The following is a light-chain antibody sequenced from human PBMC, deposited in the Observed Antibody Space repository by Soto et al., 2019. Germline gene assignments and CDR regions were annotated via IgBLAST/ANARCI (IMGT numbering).Light chain of an antibody. Sequence: IVLTQSPGTLSLSPGERATLSCRASQGFTSSYLAWYQQKPGQAPRLLIYGVSSRATGISDRFSGSRSGTDFTLTISRLEPEDFAVYYCQQYGSSPRTFGQGTKVDIK. CDR2: GVS. CDR3: QQYGSSPRT. V-gene: IGKV3-20*01. J-gene: IGKJ1*01. CDR1: QGFTSSY.